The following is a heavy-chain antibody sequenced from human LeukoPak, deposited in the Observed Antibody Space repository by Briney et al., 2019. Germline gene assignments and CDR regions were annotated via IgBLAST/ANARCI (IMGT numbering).Heavy chain of an antibody. Sequence: SQTLSLTCTVSGGSISSGGYYWSWIRQPPGKGREWIGYIYHNGNTYYNPSLKSRVTISTDRSKNQFSLKLSSVTAADTAVYYCARNYDILTRGFDYWGQGTLVTVSS. CDR2: IYHNGNT. CDR3: ARNYDILTRGFDY. CDR1: GGSISSGGYY. D-gene: IGHD3-9*01. J-gene: IGHJ4*02. V-gene: IGHV4-30-2*01.